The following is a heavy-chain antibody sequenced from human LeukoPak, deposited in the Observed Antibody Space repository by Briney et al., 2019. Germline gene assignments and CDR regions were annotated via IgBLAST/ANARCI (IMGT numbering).Heavy chain of an antibody. CDR3: ARSATGLFSDY. V-gene: IGHV3-21*01. CDR2: ISSSSSYM. Sequence: GGSLRLSCAASGFTFSSYSMNWVRQAPGKGLEWVSSISSSSSYMYYADSVKGRFTISRDNAKNSLYLQMNSLRAEDTAVYYCARSATGLFSDYWGQGTLVTVSS. CDR1: GFTFSSYS. D-gene: IGHD3-22*01. J-gene: IGHJ4*02.